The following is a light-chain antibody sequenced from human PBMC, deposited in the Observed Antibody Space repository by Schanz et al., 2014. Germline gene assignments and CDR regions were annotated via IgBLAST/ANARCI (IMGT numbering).Light chain of an antibody. CDR1: TNDVGGYNL. CDR2: EGS. J-gene: IGLJ2*01. CDR3: SSYAPPRTVV. Sequence: QSALTQPASVSGSPGQSITISCTGTTNDVGGYNLVSWYQHHPGKAPKLLIYEGSKRPSGVSNRFSGSRSANTASLTISGVQADDEAGYYCSSYAPPRTVVLGGGTKLPVL. V-gene: IGLV2-23*01.